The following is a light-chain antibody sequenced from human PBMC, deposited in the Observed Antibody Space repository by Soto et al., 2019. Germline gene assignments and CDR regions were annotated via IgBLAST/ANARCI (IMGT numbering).Light chain of an antibody. Sequence: DIQMTQSPSSLSASVGDRVTITCRASQNINSYLNWYQQKPGKAPKLLIYGASSLHSGVPSRFSGSGSGTDFTLTISSLQPEDFASYYCQQAYVTPPWTFGQGTKVDI. CDR2: GAS. CDR1: QNINSY. J-gene: IGKJ1*01. V-gene: IGKV1-39*01. CDR3: QQAYVTPPWT.